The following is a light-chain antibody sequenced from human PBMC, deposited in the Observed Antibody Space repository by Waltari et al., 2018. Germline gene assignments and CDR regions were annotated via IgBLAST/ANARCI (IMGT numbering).Light chain of an antibody. CDR2: YAS. CDR1: QSIGSS. Sequence: EVVLTQSPDFQSVTLKEKVTITCRPSQSIGSSVHWYQQKPDQSPKLLITYASQSFSGAPSRFSGSGSGTDFTLTLNGLEAEDAATYYCHQSRTFPITFGQGTRLEIK. V-gene: IGKV6-21*01. J-gene: IGKJ5*01. CDR3: HQSRTFPIT.